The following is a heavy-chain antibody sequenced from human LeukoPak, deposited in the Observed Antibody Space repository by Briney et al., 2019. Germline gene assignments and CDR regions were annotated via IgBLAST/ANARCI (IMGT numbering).Heavy chain of an antibody. CDR1: GGSISSYY. CDR3: ARGLKLYYYMDV. CDR2: IYYSGST. D-gene: IGHD1-7*01. Sequence: SETLSLTCTVSGGSISSYYWSWIRQPPGKGLEWIGYIYYSGSTNYNPSLKSRVTISVDTSKKQFSLKLGSVTATDTAVFYCARGLKLYYYMDVWGKGTTVTVSS. V-gene: IGHV4-59*12. J-gene: IGHJ6*03.